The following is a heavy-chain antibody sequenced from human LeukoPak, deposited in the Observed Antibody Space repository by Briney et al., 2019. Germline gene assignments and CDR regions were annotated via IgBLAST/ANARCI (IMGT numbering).Heavy chain of an antibody. CDR2: IYPGDSDT. V-gene: IGHV5-51*01. J-gene: IGHJ5*02. D-gene: IGHD2-15*01. CDR1: GYSFTSYW. Sequence: GESLKISCKGSGYSFTSYWIGWVRQMPGKGLEWMGIIYPGDSDTRYSPSFQGQVTISADKSISTAYLQWSGLKASDTAMYYCARHSDVVVVAATLGFDPWGQGTLVTVSS. CDR3: ARHSDVVVVAATLGFDP.